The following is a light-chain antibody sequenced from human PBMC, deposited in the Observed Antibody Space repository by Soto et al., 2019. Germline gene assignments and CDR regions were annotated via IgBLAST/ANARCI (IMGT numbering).Light chain of an antibody. CDR2: EVS. CDR1: SSDVGSYNL. J-gene: IGLJ2*01. CDR3: CSYAGSSTFA. Sequence: QSALTQPASVSGSPGQSITISCTGTSSDVGSYNLVSWYQQHPGKAPKLMIYEVSKRPSGVSNRFSGSKSGNTASLTISWFQAEDEADYYCCSYAGSSTFAFGGGTKVTVL. V-gene: IGLV2-23*02.